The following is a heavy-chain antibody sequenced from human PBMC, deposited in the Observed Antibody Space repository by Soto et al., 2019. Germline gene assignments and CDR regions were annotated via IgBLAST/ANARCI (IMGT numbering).Heavy chain of an antibody. D-gene: IGHD3-22*01. J-gene: IGHJ5*02. CDR1: GGTFSSYA. V-gene: IGHV1-69*13. CDR2: IIPIFGTA. Sequence: SVKGSWKGAGGTFSSYAISWVRQAPGQGLEWMGGIIPIFGTANYAQKFQGRVTITADESTSTAYMELSSLRSEDTAVYYCARAGSYDSSGYYQNWFDPWGQGTLVTVSS. CDR3: ARAGSYDSSGYYQNWFDP.